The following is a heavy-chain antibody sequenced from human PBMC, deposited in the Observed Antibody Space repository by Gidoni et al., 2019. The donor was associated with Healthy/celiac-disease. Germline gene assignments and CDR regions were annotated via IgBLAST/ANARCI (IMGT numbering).Heavy chain of an antibody. Sequence: EVQLVESGGGLVKPGGSLRLSCAASGFTFSSYRMNWVRQAPGKGLEWVSSSSSSSSYIHYADSVKGRFTISRENAKNSLYLQMNSLRAEDTAVYYCAREDPYYYDSSGYLFDYWGQGTLVTVSS. CDR1: GFTFSSYR. V-gene: IGHV3-21*01. CDR2: SSSSSSYI. J-gene: IGHJ4*02. CDR3: AREDPYYYDSSGYLFDY. D-gene: IGHD3-22*01.